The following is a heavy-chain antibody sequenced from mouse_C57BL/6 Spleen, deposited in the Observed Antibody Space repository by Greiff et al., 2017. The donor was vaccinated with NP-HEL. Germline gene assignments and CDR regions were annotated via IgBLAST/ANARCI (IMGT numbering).Heavy chain of an antibody. CDR2: IDPSDSET. D-gene: IGHD2-5*01. V-gene: IGHV1-52*01. Sequence: QVQLQQPGAELVRPGSSVKLSCKASGYTFTSYWMHWVKQRPIQGLEWIGNIDPSDSETHYNQKFKDKATLTVDKSSSTAYMQLSSLTSEDSAGYYCARGLYYSNYLYAMDYWGQGTSVTVSS. CDR1: GYTFTSYW. CDR3: ARGLYYSNYLYAMDY. J-gene: IGHJ4*01.